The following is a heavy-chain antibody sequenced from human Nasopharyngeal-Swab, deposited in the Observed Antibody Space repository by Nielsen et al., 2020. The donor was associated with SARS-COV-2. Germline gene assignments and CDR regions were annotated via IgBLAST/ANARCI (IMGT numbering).Heavy chain of an antibody. V-gene: IGHV3-21*06. CDR3: ARDLVTGHRFDY. CDR2: ITTRGSYT. J-gene: IGHJ4*02. D-gene: IGHD2-21*02. Sequence: GGSLRLSCAGSGFTFSVSGMNWVRQAPGKGLEWVASITTRGSYTYYADSVQGRFTISRDNAKNAVYLQMNSLRPEDKAVYYCARDLVTGHRFDYWGQGTLDTVSS. CDR1: GFTFSVSG.